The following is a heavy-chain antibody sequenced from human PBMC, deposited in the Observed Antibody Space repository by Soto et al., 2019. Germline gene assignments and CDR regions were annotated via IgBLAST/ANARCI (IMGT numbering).Heavy chain of an antibody. J-gene: IGHJ4*02. V-gene: IGHV4-34*01. CDR3: ARGRNGLLWFGDQKQNYFDY. D-gene: IGHD3-10*01. Sequence: QVQLQQWGAGLLKPSETLSLTCAVYGGSFSGYYWSWIRQPPGKGLEWLGEINHSGSTNYNPSLKSRVTISVDTSKNQFSLKLSSVTAADTAVYYCARGRNGLLWFGDQKQNYFDYWGQGTLVTVSS. CDR1: GGSFSGYY. CDR2: INHSGST.